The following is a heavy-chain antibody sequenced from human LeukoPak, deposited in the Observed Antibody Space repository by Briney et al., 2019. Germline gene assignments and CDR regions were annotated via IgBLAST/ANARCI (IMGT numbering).Heavy chain of an antibody. D-gene: IGHD2-15*01. CDR3: ANHLVVAATNWFDP. CDR1: GGSISSYY. J-gene: IGHJ5*02. CDR2: INHSGST. V-gene: IGHV4-34*01. Sequence: SETLSLTCTVSGGSISSYYWSWIRQPPGKGLEWIGGINHSGSTNYNPSLKSRVTISVGTSKNQFSLKLSSVTAADTAVYYCANHLVVAATNWFDPWGQGTLVTVSS.